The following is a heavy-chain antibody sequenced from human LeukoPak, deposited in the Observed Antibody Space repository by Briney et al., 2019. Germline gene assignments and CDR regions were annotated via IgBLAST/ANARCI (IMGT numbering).Heavy chain of an antibody. CDR2: IGGSVIST. CDR3: AKDLYGDYNYSFDY. Sequence: GGSLRLSCAASGFTFISYAMSWVRQAPGKGLEGVSAIGGSVISTYYAYSLKGRFTISRDNSKNTLYRQMNSLRAEDTAVSYCAKDLYGDYNYSFDYWGPGTLVTVSS. CDR1: GFTFISYA. D-gene: IGHD4-17*01. J-gene: IGHJ4*02. V-gene: IGHV3-23*01.